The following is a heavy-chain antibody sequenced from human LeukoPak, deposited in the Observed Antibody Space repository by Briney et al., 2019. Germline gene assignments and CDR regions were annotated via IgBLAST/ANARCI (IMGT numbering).Heavy chain of an antibody. J-gene: IGHJ4*02. D-gene: IGHD6-13*01. CDR3: ASRGIAAAGPLFDY. Sequence: SVKVSCKASGGTFSSYAISWVRQAPGQGLEWMGRSIPIFGTANYAQKFQGRVTITTDESTSTAYMELSSLRSEDTAVYYCASRGIAAAGPLFDYWGQGTLVTVSS. CDR1: GGTFSSYA. CDR2: SIPIFGTA. V-gene: IGHV1-69*05.